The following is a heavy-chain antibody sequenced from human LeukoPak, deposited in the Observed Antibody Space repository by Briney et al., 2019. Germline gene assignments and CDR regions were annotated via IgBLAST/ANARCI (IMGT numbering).Heavy chain of an antibody. Sequence: GGSLRLSCEASGFTFSTYGMSWVRQAPGKGLEWVSAISGSGGSTYYADSVKGRFTISRDNSKNTLYLQMNSLRAEDTAVYYCAKERGYSYGLGGEFDYWGQGTLVTVSS. CDR2: ISGSGGST. J-gene: IGHJ4*02. CDR1: GFTFSTYG. D-gene: IGHD5-18*01. CDR3: AKERGYSYGLGGEFDY. V-gene: IGHV3-23*01.